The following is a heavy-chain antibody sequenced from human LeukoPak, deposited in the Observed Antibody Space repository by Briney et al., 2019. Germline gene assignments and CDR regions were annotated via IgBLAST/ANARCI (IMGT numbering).Heavy chain of an antibody. CDR2: IIPTFGTA. J-gene: IGHJ6*03. D-gene: IGHD3-10*01. Sequence: SVKVSCKASGGTFSSYAISWVRQAPGQGLEWMGGIIPTFGTANYAQKFQGRVTITADESTSTAYMELSSLRSEDTAVYYCASRPPGDYYYYYMDVWGKGTTVTVSS. V-gene: IGHV1-69*01. CDR3: ASRPPGDYYYYYMDV. CDR1: GGTFSSYA.